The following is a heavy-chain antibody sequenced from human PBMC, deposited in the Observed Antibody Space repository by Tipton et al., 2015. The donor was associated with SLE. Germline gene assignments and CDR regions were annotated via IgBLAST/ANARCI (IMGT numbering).Heavy chain of an antibody. Sequence: TLSLTRTVSGGSISSHYLGWVRQPPGKGLEWIGYIYDSGTTNYNPSLKRRVTISADMSKNRLSLRLSSVTAADTAVYFCARAYDLWSAKGPDAFDIWGQGTMVTVSS. CDR1: GGSISSHY. CDR2: IYDSGTT. CDR3: ARAYDLWSAKGPDAFDI. V-gene: IGHV4-59*11. J-gene: IGHJ3*02. D-gene: IGHD3-3*01.